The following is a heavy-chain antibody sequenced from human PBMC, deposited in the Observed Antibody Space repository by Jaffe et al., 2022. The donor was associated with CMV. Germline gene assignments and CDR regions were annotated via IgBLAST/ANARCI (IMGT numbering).Heavy chain of an antibody. CDR3: ARGGTEWSPLHYYAMDV. CDR2: IIPILGSA. J-gene: IGHJ6*02. D-gene: IGHD3-3*01. V-gene: IGHV1-69*01. Sequence: QVQLVQSGAEVKKPGSSVKVSCKTSGGTFNSHALNWVRQAPGQGLEWMGGIIPILGSANSAQKFQGRVTITADESTSTAYMELSSLKSEDSAVYYCARGGTEWSPLHYYAMDVWGQGTTVTVFS. CDR1: GGTFNSHA.